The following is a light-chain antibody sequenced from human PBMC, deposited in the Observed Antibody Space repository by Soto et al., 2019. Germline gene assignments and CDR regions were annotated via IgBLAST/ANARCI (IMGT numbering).Light chain of an antibody. CDR3: SSYTSSNTPVV. V-gene: IGLV2-14*01. CDR2: DVD. J-gene: IGLJ2*01. Sequence: QSVLTQPASVSGSPGQSIAISCTGTSRDVGGYNCVSWYQQRPGKAPKLMLYDVDNRPSGVSSRFSGSKSGNTASLTISGLQAEDEADYYCSSYTSSNTPVVFGGGTKLTVL. CDR1: SRDVGGYNC.